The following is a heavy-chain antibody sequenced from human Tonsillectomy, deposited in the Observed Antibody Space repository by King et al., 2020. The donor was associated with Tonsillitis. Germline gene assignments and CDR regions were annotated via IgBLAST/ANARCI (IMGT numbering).Heavy chain of an antibody. Sequence: VQLVESGAEVKKPGASVNVSCKASGYTFTTYYMHWVRQAPGQGLEWMGIINPSNGETSYAQKFQGRVTMTRDTSTNTVYMELSSLRSEDTAVYYCTRFAGGESLGHWGQGTLVTVSS. V-gene: IGHV1-46*01. D-gene: IGHD3-10*01. CDR1: GYTFTTYY. J-gene: IGHJ4*02. CDR2: INPSNGET. CDR3: TRFAGGESLGH.